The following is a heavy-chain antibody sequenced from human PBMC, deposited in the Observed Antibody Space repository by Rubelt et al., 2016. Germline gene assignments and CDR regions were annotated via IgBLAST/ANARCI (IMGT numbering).Heavy chain of an antibody. D-gene: IGHD3-22*01. CDR1: GGTFSSYA. CDR3: ARYYYDSSGYVYFDY. Sequence: QVQLVQSGAEVKKPGSSVKVSCKASGGTFSSYAISWVRQAPGQGLEWMGWIDAGNGDTKYSQKLKDRVSITRDASANTAYMELSSLRSEDTAVYYCARYYYDSSGYVYFDYWGQGTLVTVSS. V-gene: IGHV1-3*01. CDR2: IDAGNGDT. J-gene: IGHJ4*02.